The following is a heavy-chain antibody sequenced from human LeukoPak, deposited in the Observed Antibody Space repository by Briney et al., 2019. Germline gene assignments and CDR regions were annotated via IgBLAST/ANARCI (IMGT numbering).Heavy chain of an antibody. V-gene: IGHV3-23*01. Sequence: PGGSLRLSCAASGFTFTSFAMSWVRQAPGKGLEWVSSISGSGGNTYYGDSVKGRFTISRDNSKNTLYLQMNSLRVEDTAIYYCTAAPRATTPPLPVDYWGQGTLVTVSS. D-gene: IGHD1-1*01. CDR1: GFTFTSFA. CDR3: TAAPRATTPPLPVDY. J-gene: IGHJ4*02. CDR2: ISGSGGNT.